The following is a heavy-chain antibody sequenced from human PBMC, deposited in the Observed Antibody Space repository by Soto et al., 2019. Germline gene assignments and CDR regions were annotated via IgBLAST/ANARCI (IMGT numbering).Heavy chain of an antibody. J-gene: IGHJ4*02. CDR2: IYHSGST. Sequence: PSETLSLTCAVYGGSFSGYYWSWIRQPPGKGLEWIGGIYHSGSTYYNPSLKSRVTISVDTSKNQFSLKLNSVTAADSAVYFCARLEGLATISYYFDFWGQGAQVTVSS. D-gene: IGHD3-9*01. CDR1: GGSFSGYY. V-gene: IGHV4-34*01. CDR3: ARLEGLATISYYFDF.